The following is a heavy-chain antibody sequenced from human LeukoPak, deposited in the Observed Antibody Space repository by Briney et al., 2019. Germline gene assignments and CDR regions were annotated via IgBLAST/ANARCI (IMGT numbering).Heavy chain of an antibody. V-gene: IGHV1-69*01. CDR2: IIPIFGTA. D-gene: IGHD6-19*01. Sequence: GSSVKVSCKASGGTFSSYAISWVRQAPGQGLEWMGGIIPIFGTANYAQKFQGRVTITADESTSTAYMELSNLRSEDTAVYYCARGMASSGWGPIDYWGQGTLVTVSS. CDR1: GGTFSSYA. CDR3: ARGMASSGWGPIDY. J-gene: IGHJ4*02.